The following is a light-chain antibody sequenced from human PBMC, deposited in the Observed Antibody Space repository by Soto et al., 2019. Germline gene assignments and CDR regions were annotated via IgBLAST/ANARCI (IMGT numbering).Light chain of an antibody. V-gene: IGLV2-14*01. CDR2: DVM. J-gene: IGLJ3*02. Sequence: QSVLTQPASVCGSPGQSITICCTGTSSDVGRYNYVSWFQQQPGKAPKLIIYDVMNRPSGVSNGCSGTKSVNTASLTISGLQAEDESDYYCSSFTSSTTRVFGGGTKLHVL. CDR3: SSFTSSTTRV. CDR1: SSDVGRYNY.